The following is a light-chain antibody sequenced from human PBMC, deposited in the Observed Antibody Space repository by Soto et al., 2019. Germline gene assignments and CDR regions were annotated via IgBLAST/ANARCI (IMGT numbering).Light chain of an antibody. CDR2: AAS. Sequence: IQITQSASSVSASVGDRVTITCRASQSISSYLNWYQQKPGKAPKLLIYAASSLQSGVPSRFSGSGSGTDFTLTISSLQPEDFATYYCQQSYSTPLTFGGGTKVDIK. CDR3: QQSYSTPLT. CDR1: QSISSY. V-gene: IGKV1-39*01. J-gene: IGKJ4*01.